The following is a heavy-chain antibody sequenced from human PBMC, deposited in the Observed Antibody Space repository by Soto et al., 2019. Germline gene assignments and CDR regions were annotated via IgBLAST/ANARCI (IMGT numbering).Heavy chain of an antibody. CDR3: ARRPHYYYGMDV. Sequence: ASVKVSCKASGGTFSSYAISWVRQAPGQGLEWMGGIIPIFGTANYAQKFQGRVTITADESTSTAYMELSSLRSEDTAVYYCARRPHYYYGMDVWGQGTTVTVSS. J-gene: IGHJ6*02. CDR2: IIPIFGTA. V-gene: IGHV1-69*13. CDR1: GGTFSSYA.